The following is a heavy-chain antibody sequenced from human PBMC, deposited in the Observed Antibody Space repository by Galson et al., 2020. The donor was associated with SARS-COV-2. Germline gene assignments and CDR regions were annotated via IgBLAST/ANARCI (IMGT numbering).Heavy chain of an antibody. CDR1: GFSLSTSGMC. CDR3: ARIVVEQQLVHDYYYGMDV. V-gene: IGHV2-70*01. CDR2: IDWDDDK. D-gene: IGHD6-13*01. Sequence: SGSTLVKPTQTLTLTCTFSGFSLSTSGMCVSWIRQPPGKALEWPALIDWDDDKYYSTSLKTRLTISKDTSKNQVVLTMTNMDPVDTATYYCARIVVEQQLVHDYYYGMDVWGQGTTVTVSS. J-gene: IGHJ6*02.